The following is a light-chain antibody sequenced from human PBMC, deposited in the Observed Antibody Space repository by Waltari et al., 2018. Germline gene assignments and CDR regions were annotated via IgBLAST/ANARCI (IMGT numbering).Light chain of an antibody. Sequence: DIQMTQSPSTLSASVGDRVTITCRASQSILTWLAWYQQKPGKAPKLLIYKASNLQSGVPSRFSGSGSGTEFTLTISSLQPDDXATYXCQXXXSXXTFX. J-gene: IGKJ2*01. CDR3: QXXXSXXT. CDR2: KAS. V-gene: IGKV1-5*03. CDR1: QSILTW.